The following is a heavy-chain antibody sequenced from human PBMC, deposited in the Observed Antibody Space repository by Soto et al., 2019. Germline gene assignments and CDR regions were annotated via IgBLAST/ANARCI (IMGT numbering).Heavy chain of an antibody. V-gene: IGHV3-53*02. Sequence: EVHLVESGGGLMQPGGSLRLSCAASGFTVSTYNMIWVRQAPVKGLEWVSVTYSGGSTQYADSVKGRFTVSRDNSKNTLYLQINSLRDEDTAVYYCARKLSGAVQGWAYGMDVWGRGTTVTVSS. CDR2: TYSGGST. J-gene: IGHJ6*02. D-gene: IGHD1-26*01. CDR1: GFTVSTYN. CDR3: ARKLSGAVQGWAYGMDV.